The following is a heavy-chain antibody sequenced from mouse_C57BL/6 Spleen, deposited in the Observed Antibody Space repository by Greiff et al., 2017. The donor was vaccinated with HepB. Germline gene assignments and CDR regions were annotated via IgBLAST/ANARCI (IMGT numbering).Heavy chain of an antibody. CDR1: GFTFSDYY. CDR2: INYDGSST. V-gene: IGHV5-16*01. CDR3: ARAYAFYSNPYYFDY. J-gene: IGHJ2*01. Sequence: EVKLMESEGGLVQPGSSMKLSCTASGFTFSDYYMAWVRQVPEKGLEWVANINYDGSSTYYLDSLKSRFIISRDNAKNILYLQMSSLKSEDTATYYCARAYAFYSNPYYFDYWGQGTTLTVSS. D-gene: IGHD2-5*01.